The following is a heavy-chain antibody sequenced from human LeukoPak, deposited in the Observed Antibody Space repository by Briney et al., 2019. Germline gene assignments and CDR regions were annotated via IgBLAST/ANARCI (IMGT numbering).Heavy chain of an antibody. D-gene: IGHD6-19*01. CDR2: ISSSGNNA. Sequence: GGSLRLSCAASGFTFSSYAMTWVRQAPGKGLEWVSLISSSGNNAYYADSVKGRFTISRDNSKNTPSLQMNSLRVEDTAVYYCARERAVAGIPFDYWGQGTLVTVSS. CDR3: ARERAVAGIPFDY. CDR1: GFTFSSYA. V-gene: IGHV3-23*01. J-gene: IGHJ4*02.